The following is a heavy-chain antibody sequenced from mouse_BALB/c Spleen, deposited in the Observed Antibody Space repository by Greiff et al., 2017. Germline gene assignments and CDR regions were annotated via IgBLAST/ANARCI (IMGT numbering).Heavy chain of an antibody. D-gene: IGHD1-1*01. CDR3: ANGVDYYAMDY. CDR2: IDPANGNT. CDR1: GFNIKDTY. Sequence: VQLKESGAELVKPGASVKLSCTASGFNIKDTYMHWVKQRPEQGLEWIGRIDPANGNTKYDPKFQGKATITADTSSNTAYLQLSSLTSEDTAVYYCANGVDYYAMDYWGQGTSVTVSS. V-gene: IGHV14-3*02. J-gene: IGHJ4*01.